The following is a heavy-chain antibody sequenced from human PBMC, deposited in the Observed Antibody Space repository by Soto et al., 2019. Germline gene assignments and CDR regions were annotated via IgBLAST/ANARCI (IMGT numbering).Heavy chain of an antibody. D-gene: IGHD3-3*01. Sequence: ASVKVSCKASGGTFSSYAISWVRQAPGQGLEWMGGIIPIFGTANYAQKFQGRVTITADKSTSTAYMELSSLRSEDTAVYYCAALPTYYDFWSGYRDFDYWGQGTLVTVSS. CDR1: GGTFSSYA. CDR3: AALPTYYDFWSGYRDFDY. CDR2: IIPIFGTA. J-gene: IGHJ4*02. V-gene: IGHV1-69*06.